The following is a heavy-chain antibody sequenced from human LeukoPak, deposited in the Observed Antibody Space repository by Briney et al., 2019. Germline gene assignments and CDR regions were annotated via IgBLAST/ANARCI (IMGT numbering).Heavy chain of an antibody. V-gene: IGHV1-2*02. CDR3: ARDPSSDYDSSGYYYRHFDY. J-gene: IGHJ4*02. Sequence: GASVKVSCKASGYTFTSYYMHWVRQAPGQGLEWMGWVNPNSGDTNYAQKFQGRVTMTRDTSISTAYMELSRLRSDDTAVYYCARDPSSDYDSSGYYYRHFDYWGQGTLVTVSS. D-gene: IGHD3-22*01. CDR2: VNPNSGDT. CDR1: GYTFTSYY.